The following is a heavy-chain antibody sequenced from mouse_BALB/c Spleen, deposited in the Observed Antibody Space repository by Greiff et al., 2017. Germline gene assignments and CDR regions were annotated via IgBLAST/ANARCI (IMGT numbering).Heavy chain of an antibody. V-gene: IGHV5-9-3*01. CDR1: GFTFSSYA. J-gene: IGHJ1*01. CDR2: ISSGGSYT. Sequence: EVHLVESGGGLVKPGGSLKLSCAASGFTFSSYAMSWVRQTPEKRLEWVATISSGGSYTYYPDSVKGRFTISRDNAKNTLYLQMSSLRSEDTAMYYCARLSTMVTTNWYFDVWGAGTTVTVSS. CDR3: ARLSTMVTTNWYFDV. D-gene: IGHD2-2*01.